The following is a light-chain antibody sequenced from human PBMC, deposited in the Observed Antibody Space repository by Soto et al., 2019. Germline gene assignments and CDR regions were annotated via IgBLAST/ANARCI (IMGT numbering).Light chain of an antibody. Sequence: QSVLTQPPSVSGAPGQRVTISCTGSSSNIGAGYDVHWYQLLPGTAPKLLIYGNTNRPSGVPDRFSGSKSGTSASLAITGLQAEDEADYYCQSYDSSLNGHIYVFGPGTKVTVL. CDR2: GNT. J-gene: IGLJ1*01. V-gene: IGLV1-40*01. CDR3: QSYDSSLNGHIYV. CDR1: SSNIGAGYD.